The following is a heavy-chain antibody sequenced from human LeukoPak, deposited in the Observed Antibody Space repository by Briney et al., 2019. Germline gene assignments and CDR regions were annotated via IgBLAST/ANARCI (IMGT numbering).Heavy chain of an antibody. D-gene: IGHD6-13*01. Sequence: PGGSLRLSCAASGFTFSSYGMHWVRQAPGKGLEWVAVIWYDGSNKYYADSVKGRFTISRDNSKNTLYVQMNSLRAEDTAVYYCARDTAAAGNLAFDIWGQGTMVTVSS. CDR1: GFTFSSYG. J-gene: IGHJ3*02. CDR3: ARDTAAAGNLAFDI. V-gene: IGHV3-33*01. CDR2: IWYDGSNK.